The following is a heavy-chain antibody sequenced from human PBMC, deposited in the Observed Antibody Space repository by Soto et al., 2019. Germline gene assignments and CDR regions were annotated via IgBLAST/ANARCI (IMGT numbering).Heavy chain of an antibody. J-gene: IGHJ3*02. D-gene: IGHD1-1*01. CDR2: IIPILGIA. CDR1: GGTFSSYT. CDR3: ARGLDSRDAFAI. Sequence: QVQLVQSGAEVKKPGSSVKVSCKASGGTFSSYTISWVRQAPGQGLEWMGRIIPILGIANYAQKFQGRVTXXAXXSTSTAYMEMSMLRSEDTAVYCCARGLDSRDAFAIWGKGTMVTVSS. V-gene: IGHV1-69*02.